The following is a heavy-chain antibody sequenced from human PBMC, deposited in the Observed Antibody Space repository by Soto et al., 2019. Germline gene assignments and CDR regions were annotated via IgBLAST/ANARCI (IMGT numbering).Heavy chain of an antibody. D-gene: IGHD3-3*01. CDR3: ERILEAVSIIEYYFDN. Sequence: QVTLRESGPVLVKPTETLTLTCSVSGFSLDNAGMGVSWIRQPPGKALEWLAHSISAGGASYSTSLRSRLTITKDNPNSQVVLTMTNMHPVDTATYYCERILEAVSIIEYYFDNWGPGTLVTVSS. J-gene: IGHJ4*02. CDR2: SISAGGA. CDR1: GFSLDNAGMG. V-gene: IGHV2-26*01.